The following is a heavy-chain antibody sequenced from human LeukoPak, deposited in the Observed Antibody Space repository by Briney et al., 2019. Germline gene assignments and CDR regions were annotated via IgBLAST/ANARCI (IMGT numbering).Heavy chain of an antibody. CDR1: GGSISSSSSY. D-gene: IGHD4-17*01. CDR2: IYYSGSS. Sequence: SETLSLTCSVSGGSISSSSSYWGWIRQPPGKGLEWIGSIYYSGSSFDNPALKSRVTISVDTSKNQFSLKLSSVTAADTAVYYCAREAEGTTFDYWGQGTLVTVSS. V-gene: IGHV4-39*07. CDR3: AREAEGTTFDY. J-gene: IGHJ4*02.